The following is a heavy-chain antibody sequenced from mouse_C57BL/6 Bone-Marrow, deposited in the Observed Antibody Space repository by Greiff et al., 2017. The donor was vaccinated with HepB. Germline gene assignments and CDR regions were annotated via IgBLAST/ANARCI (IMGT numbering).Heavy chain of an antibody. J-gene: IGHJ1*03. CDR3: VRDRRVITLGYFDV. CDR2: IRSKSSNYAT. V-gene: IGHV10-3*01. Sequence: DVQLVESGGGLVQPKGSLKLSCAASGFTFNTYAMHWVRQAPGKGLEWVARIRSKSSNYATYYADSVKDRFTISRDDSQSMLYLQMNNLKTEDTAMYYCVRDRRVITLGYFDVWGTGTTVTVSS. CDR1: GFTFNTYA. D-gene: IGHD1-1*02.